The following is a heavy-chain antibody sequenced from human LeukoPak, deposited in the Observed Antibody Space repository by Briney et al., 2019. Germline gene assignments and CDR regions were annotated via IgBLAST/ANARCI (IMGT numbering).Heavy chain of an antibody. V-gene: IGHV3-7*01. CDR3: ARDLEGAAAAVSNY. D-gene: IGHD6-13*01. J-gene: IGHJ4*02. CDR2: IKQDGSEK. Sequence: GGSLRLSCAASGFTFSSYWMSWVRQAPGKGLEWVANIKQDGSEKYYVDSVKGRFTISRDNAKNSLYLQMNSLGAEDTAVYYCARDLEGAAAAVSNYWGQGTLVTVSS. CDR1: GFTFSSYW.